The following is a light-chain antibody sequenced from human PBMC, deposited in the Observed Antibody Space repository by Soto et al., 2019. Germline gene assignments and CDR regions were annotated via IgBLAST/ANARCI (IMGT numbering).Light chain of an antibody. CDR3: QQYGSSSWT. J-gene: IGKJ1*01. Sequence: EIVLTQSPGTLSLSPGERATLSCRASQSVSSNYLAWYQQKPGQAPRLLIYGASSRATGIPDRFSGSGSGTAFTITISRLEPEDFAVYYCQQYGSSSWTFGQGTKVEIK. V-gene: IGKV3-20*01. CDR2: GAS. CDR1: QSVSSNY.